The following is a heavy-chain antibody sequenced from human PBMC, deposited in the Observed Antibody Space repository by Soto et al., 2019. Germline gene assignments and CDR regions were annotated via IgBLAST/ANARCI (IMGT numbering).Heavy chain of an antibody. CDR3: ARHEGGGYSYGYAFDI. CDR1: GYSFTSYW. D-gene: IGHD5-18*01. Sequence: GESLKISCKGSGYSFTSYWIGWVRQMPGKGLEWMGIIYPGDSDTRYSPSFQGQVTISADKSIITAYLQWSSLKASDTAMYYCARHEGGGYSYGYAFDIWGQGTMVTVSS. J-gene: IGHJ3*02. CDR2: IYPGDSDT. V-gene: IGHV5-51*01.